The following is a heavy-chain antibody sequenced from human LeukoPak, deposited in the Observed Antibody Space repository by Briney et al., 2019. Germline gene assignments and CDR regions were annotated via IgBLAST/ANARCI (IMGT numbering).Heavy chain of an antibody. CDR1: GSTFSTYA. CDR2: IKQDGSEK. CDR3: SGDPGDY. J-gene: IGHJ4*02. D-gene: IGHD7-27*01. Sequence: PGGSLRLSCAASGSTFSTYAMSWVRQAPGKGLEWVANIKQDGSEKYYVDSVKGRFTISRDNAKNSLYLQMNSLRAEDTAVYFCSGDPGDYWGQGTLVTVSS. V-gene: IGHV3-7*04.